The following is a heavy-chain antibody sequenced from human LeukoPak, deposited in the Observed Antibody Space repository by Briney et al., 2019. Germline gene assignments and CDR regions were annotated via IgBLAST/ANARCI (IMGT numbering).Heavy chain of an antibody. CDR3: ARDGDKGSTFDY. D-gene: IGHD1-1*01. J-gene: IGHJ4*02. CDR1: AYSISSAYY. V-gene: IGHV4-38-2*02. CDR2: IYHSGST. Sequence: SETLSLTCAVSAYSISSAYYWGWIRQPPGKGLEWIGSIYHSGSTSYNPSLKSRVTISVDTSKNQFSLKLSSVTAADTAVYYCARDGDKGSTFDYWGQGTLVTVSS.